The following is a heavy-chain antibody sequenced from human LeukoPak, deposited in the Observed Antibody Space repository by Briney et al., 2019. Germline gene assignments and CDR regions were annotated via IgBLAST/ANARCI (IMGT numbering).Heavy chain of an antibody. J-gene: IGHJ6*03. CDR2: INSDGSST. V-gene: IGHV3-74*01. Sequence: PGGSLRLSCAASGFTFSGYSMNWVRQAPGKGLVWVSRINSDGSSTSYADSVKGRFTISRDNAKNTLYLQMNSLRAEDTAVYYCARDNPYYYYMDVWGKGTTVTVSS. CDR1: GFTFSGYS. CDR3: ARDNPYYYYMDV.